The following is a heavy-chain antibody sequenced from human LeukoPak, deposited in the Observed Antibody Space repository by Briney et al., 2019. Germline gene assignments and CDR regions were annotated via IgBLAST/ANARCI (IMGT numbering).Heavy chain of an antibody. D-gene: IGHD6-13*01. CDR2: ISYDGSEK. V-gene: IGHV3-30*03. CDR1: GFTFSSYW. Sequence: PGGSLRLSCAASGFTFSSYWMSWVRQAPGKGLEWVAVISYDGSEKYYADSVKGRFTISRDNSKNTLYLQMNSLRAEDTAVYYCARDRSHSWTFDYWGQGTLVTVSS. CDR3: ARDRSHSWTFDY. J-gene: IGHJ4*02.